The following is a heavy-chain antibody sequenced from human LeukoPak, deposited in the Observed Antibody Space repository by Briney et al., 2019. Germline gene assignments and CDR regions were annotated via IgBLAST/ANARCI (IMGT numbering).Heavy chain of an antibody. V-gene: IGHV4-34*01. Sequence: SETLSLTCAVYGGSFSGYYWSWIRQPPGKGLEWIGEINHSGSTNHNPSLKSRVTISVDTSKNQFSLKLSSVTGAETAVYYCASAIVVVPAALGYWGQGTLVTVSS. J-gene: IGHJ4*02. CDR3: ASAIVVVPAALGY. CDR1: GGSFSGYY. D-gene: IGHD2-2*01. CDR2: INHSGST.